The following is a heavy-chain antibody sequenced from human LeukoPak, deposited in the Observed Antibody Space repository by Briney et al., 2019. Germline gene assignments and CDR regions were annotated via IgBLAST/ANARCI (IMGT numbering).Heavy chain of an antibody. J-gene: IGHJ4*02. CDR2: IYTSGST. CDR3: ARELKNYYDSTFYFDY. D-gene: IGHD3-22*01. V-gene: IGHV4-4*07. CDR1: GGSISSYY. Sequence: SETLSLTCTVSGGSISSYYWSWIRQPAGKGLEWIGRIYTSGSTNYNPSLKSRVTMSVDTSKNQFSLKLRSVTAADTAVYYCARELKNYYDSTFYFDYWGQGTLVTVSS.